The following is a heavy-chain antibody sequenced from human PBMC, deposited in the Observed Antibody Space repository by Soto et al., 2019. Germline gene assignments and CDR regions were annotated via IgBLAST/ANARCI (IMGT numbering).Heavy chain of an antibody. CDR3: AKDLDVVMVLSATRGLDV. CDR1: GFTFSNFG. Sequence: VQLLESGGGLVQPGGSLRLSCAASGFTFSNFGMHWVRQAPGKGLEWVAGISYDGRSESYVDSVRGRFTLSRDNSKNTLSLQMICLRPEDTGVYYCAKDLDVVMVLSATRGLDVWGQGTTVTVSS. CDR2: ISYDGRSE. D-gene: IGHD2-15*01. V-gene: IGHV3-30*18. J-gene: IGHJ6*02.